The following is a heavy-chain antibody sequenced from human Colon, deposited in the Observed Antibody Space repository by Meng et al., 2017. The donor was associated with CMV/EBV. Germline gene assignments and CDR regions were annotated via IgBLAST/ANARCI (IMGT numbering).Heavy chain of an antibody. CDR1: GDSVSTNSGA. Sequence: QLQLQQSGPGLVKPSQTLSPTCAISGDSVSTNSGAWNWLRQSQSRGLEWLRRTYYRSKWYNDYAVSVKSRITINPDTSKNQFSLQLTSVTPEDTAVYYCAKSLPHFDYWGQGTLVTVSS. CDR3: AKSLPHFDY. J-gene: IGHJ4*02. D-gene: IGHD2-15*01. CDR2: TYYRSKWYN. V-gene: IGHV6-1*01.